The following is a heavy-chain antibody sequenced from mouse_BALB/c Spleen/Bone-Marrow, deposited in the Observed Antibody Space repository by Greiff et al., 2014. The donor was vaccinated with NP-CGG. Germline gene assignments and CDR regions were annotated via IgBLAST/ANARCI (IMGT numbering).Heavy chain of an antibody. Sequence: VQLQQSGAELVKPGTSVNLSCKASGYTFTDYIIHWVKQRSGQGLEWIGWFYPGSGSIKYNEKFKDKPTLTADKSSNTVYMELSRLTSEDSAVYFCARHEDLDIRRRLSAMDYWGQGTSVTVSS. J-gene: IGHJ4*01. CDR3: ARHEDLDIRRRLSAMDY. CDR2: FYPGSGSI. V-gene: IGHV1-62-2*01. D-gene: IGHD2-12*01. CDR1: GYTFTDYI.